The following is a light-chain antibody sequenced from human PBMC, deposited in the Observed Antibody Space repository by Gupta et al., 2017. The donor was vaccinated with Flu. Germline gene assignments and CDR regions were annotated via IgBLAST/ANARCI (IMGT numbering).Light chain of an antibody. CDR1: QSVSSY. Sequence: EIVLTQSPATLSLSPGERATLSCRASQSVSSYLAWYQQKPGQAPRLLIYDASNRATGIPARFSGSGSGTDFTLTISSLEPEDFAVYYCQQRSKGPPTCGQGTKLEIK. CDR2: DAS. J-gene: IGKJ2*01. V-gene: IGKV3-11*01. CDR3: QQRSKGPPT.